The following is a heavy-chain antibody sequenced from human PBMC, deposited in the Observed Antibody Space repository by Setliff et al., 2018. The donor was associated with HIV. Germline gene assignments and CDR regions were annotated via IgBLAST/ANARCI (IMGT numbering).Heavy chain of an antibody. D-gene: IGHD3-10*01. CDR1: GYTFTDYY. V-gene: IGHV1-69-2*01. CDR2: VDPKNGKT. CDR3: ATLDYYGSQTYNLALHY. J-gene: IGHJ4*02. Sequence: ASVKVSCKASGYTFTDYYMHWVQQAPGKGPEWMGRVDPKNGKTLYAENLRGRITITADTSTDTAYMELNSLRSEDTAMYYCATLDYYGSQTYNLALHYWGQGTLGTAPQ.